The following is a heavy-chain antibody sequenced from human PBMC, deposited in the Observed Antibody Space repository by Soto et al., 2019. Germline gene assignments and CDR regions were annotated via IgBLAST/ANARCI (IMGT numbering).Heavy chain of an antibody. V-gene: IGHV3-21*01. J-gene: IGHJ4*02. CDR1: GFTLSSYS. Sequence: EVQLVESGGGLVKPGGSLRLSCAASGFTLSSYSMNWVRQAPGKGLEWVSSISSSSSYIYYADSVKGRFTISRDNAKNSLYLQMNSLRAEDTAVYYCARDHCTNGVCYDFDYWGQGTLVTVSS. CDR3: ARDHCTNGVCYDFDY. D-gene: IGHD2-8*01. CDR2: ISSSSSYI.